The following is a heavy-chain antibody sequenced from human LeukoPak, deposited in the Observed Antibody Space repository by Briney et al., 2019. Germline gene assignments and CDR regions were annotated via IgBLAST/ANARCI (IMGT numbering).Heavy chain of an antibody. CDR3: AQRPSSSSYYYYGMDV. J-gene: IGHJ6*02. V-gene: IGHV1-69*04. D-gene: IGHD6-13*01. CDR2: IIPILGIA. CDR1: GGTFSSYA. Sequence: GASVKVSCKASGGTFSSYAISWVRQAPGQGLEWMGRIIPILGIAHYAQKFQGRVTITADKSTSTAYMELSSLRSEDTAAYYCAQRPSSSSYYYYGMDVWGQGTTVTVSS.